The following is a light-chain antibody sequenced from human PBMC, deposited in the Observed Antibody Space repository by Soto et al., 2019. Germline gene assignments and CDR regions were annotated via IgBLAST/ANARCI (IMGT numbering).Light chain of an antibody. Sequence: EIVMTQSPATLSVSPGERATLSCRASQSVSSNLAWYQQKPGQAPRLLIYGASTRATGIPARFSGSGSGTEFTLTISSLQSEDFAVYYCQQYTNFITFGPGTKVDIK. CDR3: QQYTNFIT. V-gene: IGKV3-15*01. CDR1: QSVSSN. J-gene: IGKJ3*01. CDR2: GAS.